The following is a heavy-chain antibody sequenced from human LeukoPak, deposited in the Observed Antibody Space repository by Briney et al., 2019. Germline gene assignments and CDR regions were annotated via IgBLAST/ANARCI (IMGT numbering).Heavy chain of an antibody. CDR2: IYYSGST. CDR1: GGSIISYY. V-gene: IGHV4-59*01. Sequence: SETLSLTCTVSGGSIISYYWSWIRQPPGKGLEWIGYIYYSGSTNYNPSLKSQVTISVDTSKNQFSLKLSSVTAADTAVYYCASDELRSGYDSRPYYYYYMDVWGKGTTVTVSS. CDR3: ASDELRSGYDSRPYYYYYMDV. J-gene: IGHJ6*03. D-gene: IGHD5-12*01.